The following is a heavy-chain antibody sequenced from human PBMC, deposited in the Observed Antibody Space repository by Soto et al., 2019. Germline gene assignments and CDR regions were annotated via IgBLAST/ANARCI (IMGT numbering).Heavy chain of an antibody. D-gene: IGHD5-18*01. CDR2: IIPIFGTA. Sequence: SVKVSCKASGGTFSSYAISWVRQAPGQGLEWMGGIIPIFGTANYAQKFQGRVTITADESTSTAYMELSSLRSEDTAVYYCARLVDTDNDAFDIWGQGTMVTVSS. J-gene: IGHJ3*02. V-gene: IGHV1-69*13. CDR1: GGTFSSYA. CDR3: ARLVDTDNDAFDI.